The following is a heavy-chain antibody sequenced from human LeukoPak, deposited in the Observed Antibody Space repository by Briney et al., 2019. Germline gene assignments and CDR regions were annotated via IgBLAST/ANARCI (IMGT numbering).Heavy chain of an antibody. CDR3: ARSLISAVIGMDV. V-gene: IGHV3-11*06. CDR1: GFTFKDYY. Sequence: SGGSLRLSCAGSGFTFKDYYLNWIRQAPGKGLEWVSYISGGSTYTNYANSVKGRFTISRDNARNSLFLQMNSLTAEDTAIYYCARSLISAVIGMDVWGQGTMVTVSS. D-gene: IGHD3-3*01. J-gene: IGHJ3*01. CDR2: ISGGSTYT.